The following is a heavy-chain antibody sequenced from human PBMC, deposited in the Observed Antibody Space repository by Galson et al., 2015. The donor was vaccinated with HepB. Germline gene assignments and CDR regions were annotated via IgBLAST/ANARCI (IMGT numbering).Heavy chain of an antibody. J-gene: IGHJ4*02. CDR3: AKDPYLYSALAGTMAGFDY. D-gene: IGHD6-19*01. Sequence: SLRLSCAASGFTFSNYGMHWVRQAPGKGLEWVAVISYDGSNKYYADSVKGRFTISRDNSKNTLYLQMNSLRAEDTALYCCAKDPYLYSALAGTMAGFDYWGQGTLVTVSS. CDR2: ISYDGSNK. CDR1: GFTFSNYG. V-gene: IGHV3-30*18.